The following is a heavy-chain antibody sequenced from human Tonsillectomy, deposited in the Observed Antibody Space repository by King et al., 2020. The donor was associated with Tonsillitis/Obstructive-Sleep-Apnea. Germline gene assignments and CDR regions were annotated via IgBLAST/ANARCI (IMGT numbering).Heavy chain of an antibody. CDR2: INPSGGST. Sequence: QLVQSGAEVKKPGASVKVSCKASGYTFTSYYMHWVRQAPGQGLEWMGIINPSGGSTSYAQKFQGRVTMTRDTSTSTVYMELSSLRSEDTAVYYCARERKGSGRLKVFDYWGQGTLVTVSS. J-gene: IGHJ4*02. CDR1: GYTFTSYY. CDR3: ARERKGSGRLKVFDY. V-gene: IGHV1-46*01. D-gene: IGHD3-10*01.